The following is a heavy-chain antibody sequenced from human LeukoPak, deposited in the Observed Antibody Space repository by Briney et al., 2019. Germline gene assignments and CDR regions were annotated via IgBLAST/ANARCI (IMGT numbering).Heavy chain of an antibody. CDR3: ARDPDSSGWSFDY. CDR1: GYTFSGYN. V-gene: IGHV1-2*02. CDR2: INPDSGGT. Sequence: GASVKVSFKASGYTFSGYNMHWVRQAPGQGLEWMGWINPDSGGTSYAQKFQGRVTLTTDTSIRTAYMDLSSLKSDDTAVYYCARDPDSSGWSFDYWGQGTLVTVSS. D-gene: IGHD6-19*01. J-gene: IGHJ4*02.